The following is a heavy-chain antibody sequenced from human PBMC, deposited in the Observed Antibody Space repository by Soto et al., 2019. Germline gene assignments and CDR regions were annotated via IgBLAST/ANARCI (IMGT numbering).Heavy chain of an antibody. J-gene: IGHJ6*02. Sequence: ASVKVSCKASGYTFTSYYMHWVRQAPGQRLEWMGIINPSGGSTSYAQKFQGRVTMARDTSTSTVYMELSSLRSEDTAVYYCARAGGSSSSGGNYYYYGMDVWGQGTTVTVSS. V-gene: IGHV1-46*01. CDR3: ARAGGSSSSGGNYYYYGMDV. CDR2: INPSGGST. D-gene: IGHD6-6*01. CDR1: GYTFTSYY.